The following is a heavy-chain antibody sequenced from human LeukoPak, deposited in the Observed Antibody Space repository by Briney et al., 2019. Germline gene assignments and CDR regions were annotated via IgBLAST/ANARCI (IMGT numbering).Heavy chain of an antibody. Sequence: SSETLSLTCTVSGGSISSYYWGWIRQPPGKGLEWIGSIYYSGGTYYNPSLESRVTISVDTPKNQISLKLSSVTAADTAVYYCGRQGGSYRGYFDYWGQGTLVTVSS. CDR2: IYYSGGT. D-gene: IGHD1-26*01. J-gene: IGHJ4*02. V-gene: IGHV4-39*01. CDR1: GGSISSYY. CDR3: GRQGGSYRGYFDY.